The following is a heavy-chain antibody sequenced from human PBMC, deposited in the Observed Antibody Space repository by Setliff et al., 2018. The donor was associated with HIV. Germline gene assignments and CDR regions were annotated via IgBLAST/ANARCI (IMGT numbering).Heavy chain of an antibody. D-gene: IGHD5-12*01. CDR1: GGSITNSNYY. Sequence: KPSETLSLTCTVSGGSITNSNYYWGWFRQPPGKGLEWIGAIYYTENTYYNPSLKSRVTMSVDTSKNQFSLKLRSVTAADTAVYFCATLRWLRSKHSDYWGQGILVTVSS. CDR3: ATLRWLRSKHSDY. V-gene: IGHV4-39*01. CDR2: IYYTENT. J-gene: IGHJ4*01.